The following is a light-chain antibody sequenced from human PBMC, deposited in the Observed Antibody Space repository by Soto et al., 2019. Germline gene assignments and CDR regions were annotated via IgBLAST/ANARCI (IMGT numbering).Light chain of an antibody. V-gene: IGLV2-23*01. CDR1: SSDVGSYNL. J-gene: IGLJ2*01. CDR2: EGS. CDR3: CSYAGNVV. Sequence: QSALTQPASVSGSPGQWITISCTGTSSDVGSYNLVSWYQQHPGKAPKLMIYEGSKRPSGVSNRFSGSKSGNTASLTISGLQAEDEADYYCCSYAGNVVFGGGTKLTVL.